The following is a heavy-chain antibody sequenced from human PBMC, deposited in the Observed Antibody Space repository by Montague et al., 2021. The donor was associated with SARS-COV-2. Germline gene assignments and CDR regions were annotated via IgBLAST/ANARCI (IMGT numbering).Heavy chain of an antibody. J-gene: IGHJ5*02. V-gene: IGHV3-30*04. CDR3: ARDGEEGLLWFGELLFGWFDL. CDR1: GFTFSSYA. CDR2: ISYDGSNK. D-gene: IGHD3-10*01. Sequence: SLRLSCAASGFTFSSYAMHWVRQAPGKGLEWVAVISYDGSNKYYADSVKGRFTISRDNSKNTLYLQMNSLRAEDTAVYYCARDGEEGLLWFGELLFGWFDLWGQGTLVTVSS.